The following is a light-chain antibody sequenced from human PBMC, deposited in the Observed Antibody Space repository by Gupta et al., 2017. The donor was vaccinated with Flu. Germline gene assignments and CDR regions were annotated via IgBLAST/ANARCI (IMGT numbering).Light chain of an antibody. CDR2: EVS. Sequence: SALTQPASVSGSPGQSITISCTGTSSDVGGYNYVSWYQQHPGKAPNLMIYEVSNRPSGVAHRFSGSKSGNTAALTIAGLQAEEEADYYCSSETSSSTRVVFGGGTKLTVL. CDR3: SSETSSSTRVV. CDR1: SSDVGGYNY. J-gene: IGLJ2*01. V-gene: IGLV2-14*01.